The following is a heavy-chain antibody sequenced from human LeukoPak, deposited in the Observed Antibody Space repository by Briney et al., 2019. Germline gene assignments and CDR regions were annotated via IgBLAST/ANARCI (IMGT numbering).Heavy chain of an antibody. CDR1: GFSFTNAW. V-gene: IGHV3-15*01. CDR3: TTGIY. Sequence: GGSLRLSCAASGFSFTNAWMAWVRQAPGKGLEWVCHLKSKTAGGTTDYAAPVKARFTISGDDSKNTLYLQMNSLRTEDTAVYYCTTGIYWVGGTLDGVCS. J-gene: IGHJ4*02. CDR2: LKSKTAGGTT.